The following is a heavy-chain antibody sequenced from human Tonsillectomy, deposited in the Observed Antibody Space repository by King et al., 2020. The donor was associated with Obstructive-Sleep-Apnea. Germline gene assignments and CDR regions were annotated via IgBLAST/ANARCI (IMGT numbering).Heavy chain of an antibody. CDR1: VVTFSSYA. V-gene: IGHV1-69*01. J-gene: IGHJ3*02. Sequence: QLVQAGAEVKKPGSSVKVSCKASVVTFSSYAVSWVRPAPGQGLEWMGGILPICGTANYAQEFQGRVTITADESTSTDYMELSSLRSEDTAVYYCARGTSSLYDAFDIWGQGTMVTVSS. CDR3: ARGTSSLYDAFDI. D-gene: IGHD2-2*01. CDR2: ILPICGTA.